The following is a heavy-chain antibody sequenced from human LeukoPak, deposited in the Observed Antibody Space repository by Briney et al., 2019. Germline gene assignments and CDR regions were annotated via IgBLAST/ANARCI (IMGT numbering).Heavy chain of an antibody. CDR1: GFTFSDYY. J-gene: IGHJ5*02. CDR2: ISSSGSTI. Sequence: GGSLRLSCAASGFTFSDYYMSWIRQAPGKGLEWVSYISSSGSTIYYADSVKGRFTISRDNAKNSLYLQMNSLRAEDTAVHYCARDAQRFLEWLLYGGNWFDPWGQGTLVTVSS. CDR3: ARDAQRFLEWLLYGGNWFDP. V-gene: IGHV3-11*01. D-gene: IGHD3-3*01.